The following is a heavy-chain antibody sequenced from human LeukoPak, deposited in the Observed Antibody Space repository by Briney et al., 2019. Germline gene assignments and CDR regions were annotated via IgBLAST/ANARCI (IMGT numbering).Heavy chain of an antibody. D-gene: IGHD3-22*01. CDR1: GGTFSSYA. J-gene: IGHJ4*02. CDR2: IIPILGIA. V-gene: IGHV1-69*04. CDR3: ARDLGYDSSGYHPWYFDY. Sequence: ASVKVSCKASGGTFSSYAISWVRQAPGQGLEWMGRIIPILGIANYAQKFQGRVTITADKSTSTAYMELSSLRSEDTAVYYCARDLGYDSSGYHPWYFDYWGQGTLVTVSS.